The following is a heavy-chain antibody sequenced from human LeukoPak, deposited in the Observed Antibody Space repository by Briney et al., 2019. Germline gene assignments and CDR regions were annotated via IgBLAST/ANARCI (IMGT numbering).Heavy chain of an antibody. CDR3: AKDRRHRYYYDSSGYYCFDY. Sequence: GGSLRLSCAASGFTFSSYAMSWVRQAPGQGLEWVSAISGSGGSTYYADSVKGRFTISRDNSKNTLYLQMNSLRAEDTAVYYCAKDRRHRYYYDSSGYYCFDYWGQGTLVTVSS. CDR1: GFTFSSYA. V-gene: IGHV3-23*01. J-gene: IGHJ4*02. CDR2: ISGSGGST. D-gene: IGHD3-22*01.